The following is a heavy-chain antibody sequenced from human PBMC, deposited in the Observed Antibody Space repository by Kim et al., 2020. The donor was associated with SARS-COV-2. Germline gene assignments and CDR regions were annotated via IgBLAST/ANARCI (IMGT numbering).Heavy chain of an antibody. Sequence: ASVKVSCKVSGYTLTELSMHWVRQAPGRGLEWMGGYDPGDDEKIYAQKFQGRVTMTEDTSTDTAYMELSSLRSEDTAIYYCVTGEEGSNLDDTFDIWGQGTMVTVSS. CDR3: VTGEEGSNLDDTFDI. CDR2: YDPGDDEK. V-gene: IGHV1-24*01. CDR1: GYTLTELS. D-gene: IGHD1-26*01. J-gene: IGHJ3*02.